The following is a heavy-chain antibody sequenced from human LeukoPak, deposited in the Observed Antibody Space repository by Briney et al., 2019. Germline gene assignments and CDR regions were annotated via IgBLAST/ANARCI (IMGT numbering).Heavy chain of an antibody. D-gene: IGHD3-10*01. Sequence: GESLKISCKGSGYSFTNFWIGWVRQMPGKGLELMGIINPTDSDTRYSPSFQGQVTISADKSINTAYLQLGSLKASDTAVYNCARLGSFGPTRWFGPWGQGTLVTVSS. J-gene: IGHJ5*02. CDR3: ARLGSFGPTRWFGP. CDR2: INPTDSDT. V-gene: IGHV5-51*01. CDR1: GYSFTNFW.